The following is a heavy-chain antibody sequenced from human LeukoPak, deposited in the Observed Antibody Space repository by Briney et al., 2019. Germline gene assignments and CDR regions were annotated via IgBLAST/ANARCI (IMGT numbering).Heavy chain of an antibody. CDR1: GFTSGSYW. CDR3: ASTGDYSDY. CDR2: INSDGSST. V-gene: IGHV3-74*01. J-gene: IGHJ4*02. Sequence: PGGSLRLSCAASGFTSGSYWMHWVRQAPGKGLVWVSRINSDGSSTSYADSVKGRFTISRDNAKNTLYLQMNSLRAEDTAVYYCASTGDYSDYWGQGTLVTVSS.